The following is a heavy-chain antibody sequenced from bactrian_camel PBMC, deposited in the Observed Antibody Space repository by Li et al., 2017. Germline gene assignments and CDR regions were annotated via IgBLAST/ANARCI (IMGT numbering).Heavy chain of an antibody. D-gene: IGHD2*01. Sequence: DVQLVESGGGLVQPGGSLRLSCAASGFTFDDHAMGWVRHTPGQGLEWVSTVSWSGDSTYYGDSVKGRFTISRDNAKNTAYLQMSSLKPNDTAVYYCARGAGSYFTHIRDWGQGTQVTVS. CDR3: ARGAGSYFTHIRD. J-gene: IGHJ4*01. CDR1: GFTFDDHA. CDR2: VSWSGDST. V-gene: IGHV3-1*01.